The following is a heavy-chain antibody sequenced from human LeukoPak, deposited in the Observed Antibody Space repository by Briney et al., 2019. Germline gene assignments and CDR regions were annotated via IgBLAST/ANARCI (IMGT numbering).Heavy chain of an antibody. Sequence: SETLSLTCTVSGGSISSSSYYWGWIRQPPGKGLEWIGSIYYSGSTYYNPSLKSRVTISVDTSKNQVSLKLSSVTAADTAVYYCARFQSSSSWDYYYGLDVWGQGTTVTVSS. V-gene: IGHV4-39*07. D-gene: IGHD2-2*01. CDR3: ARFQSSSSWDYYYGLDV. J-gene: IGHJ6*02. CDR1: GGSISSSSYY. CDR2: IYYSGST.